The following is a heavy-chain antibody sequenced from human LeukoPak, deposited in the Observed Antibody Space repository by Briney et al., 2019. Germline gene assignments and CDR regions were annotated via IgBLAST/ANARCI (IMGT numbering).Heavy chain of an antibody. CDR1: GFTFSSYG. CDR2: IRYDGSNK. D-gene: IGHD3-16*01. V-gene: IGHV3-30*02. Sequence: QTGGSLRHSCAASGFTFSSYGMHWVRQAPGKGLEWVAFIRYDGSNKYYADSVKGRFTISRDNAKNSLYLQMNSLRAEDTAVYYCARDMKGNWYFDLWGRGTLVTVSS. J-gene: IGHJ2*01. CDR3: ARDMKGNWYFDL.